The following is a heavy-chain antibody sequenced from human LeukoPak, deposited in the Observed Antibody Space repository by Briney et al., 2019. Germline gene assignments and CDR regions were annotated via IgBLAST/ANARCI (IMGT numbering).Heavy chain of an antibody. J-gene: IGHJ4*02. D-gene: IGHD3-9*01. Sequence: GGSLRLSCAASGFTFSSYSMNWVRQAPGKGLEWVSSISSSSSYIYYADSVKGRFTISRDNAKNSLYLQMNSLRAEDTAVYYCARALETTEYYDILTGPPWGYYFEYWGQGTLVTVSS. CDR1: GFTFSSYS. CDR3: ARALETTEYYDILTGPPWGYYFEY. V-gene: IGHV3-21*01. CDR2: ISSSSSYI.